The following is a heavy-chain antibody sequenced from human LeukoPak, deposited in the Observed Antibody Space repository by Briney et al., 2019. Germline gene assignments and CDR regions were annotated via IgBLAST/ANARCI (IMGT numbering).Heavy chain of an antibody. CDR1: GFTFSSYG. D-gene: IGHD1-26*01. CDR3: AKHGASDYYYGMDV. V-gene: IGHV3-30*18. CDR2: ISYDGSNK. Sequence: GRSLRLSCAASGFTFSSYGMHWVRQAPGKGLEWVAVISYDGSNKYYAGSVKGRFTISRDNSKNTLYLQMNSLRAEDTAVYYCAKHGASDYYYGMDVWGQGTTVTVSS. J-gene: IGHJ6*02.